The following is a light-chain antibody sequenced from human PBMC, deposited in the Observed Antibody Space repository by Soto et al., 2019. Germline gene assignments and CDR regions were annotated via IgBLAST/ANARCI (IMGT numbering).Light chain of an antibody. CDR1: QSVSSN. J-gene: IGKJ2*01. Sequence: EIVMTQSPATLSVSPGERATLSCRASQSVSSNLAWYQQKPGQAPRHLIYGASTRATGIPARFSGSGSGTEFTLPISSLQSEDFAVYYCQQYNNWPPYTFGQGTKLEIK. CDR3: QQYNNWPPYT. V-gene: IGKV3-15*01. CDR2: GAS.